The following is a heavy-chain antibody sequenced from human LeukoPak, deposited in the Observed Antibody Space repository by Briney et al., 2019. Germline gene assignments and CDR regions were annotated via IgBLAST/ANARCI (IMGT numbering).Heavy chain of an antibody. CDR3: ARDVLAVAGNSFDY. V-gene: IGHV3-30*03. CDR2: ISYDGSNK. J-gene: IGHJ4*02. CDR1: GFTFSSYG. D-gene: IGHD6-19*01. Sequence: GGSLRLSCAASGFTFSSYGMHWVRQAPGKGLEWVAVISYDGSNKYYADSVKGRFTISRDNSKNTLYLQMNSLRAEDTAVYYCARDVLAVAGNSFDYWGQGTLVTVSS.